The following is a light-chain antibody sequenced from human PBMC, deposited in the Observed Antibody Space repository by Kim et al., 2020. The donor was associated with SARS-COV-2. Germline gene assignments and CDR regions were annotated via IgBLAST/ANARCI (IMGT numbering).Light chain of an antibody. Sequence: ASVGDRVAITCRASQDISSAVAWFQQKPGKAPNLLISDASNLQGGVPSRFGGSGSGTHFTLTISGLQPEDFATYYCQQFSTYPWTFGQGTEVDIK. V-gene: IGKV1-13*02. CDR3: QQFSTYPWT. CDR2: DAS. CDR1: QDISSA. J-gene: IGKJ1*01.